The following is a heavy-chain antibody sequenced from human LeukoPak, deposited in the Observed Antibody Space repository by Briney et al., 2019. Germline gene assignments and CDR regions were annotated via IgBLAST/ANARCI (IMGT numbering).Heavy chain of an antibody. J-gene: IGHJ4*02. CDR1: GFTFSSYG. D-gene: IGHD3-3*01. CDR2: IRYDGSNK. V-gene: IGHV3-30*02. Sequence: GGSLRLSCAASGFTFSSYGMSWVCQAPGKGLEWVAFIRYDGSNKYYADSVKGRFTISRDNSKNTLYLQMNSLRAEDTAVYYCAKDDFWSGYYTIDYWGQGTLVTVSS. CDR3: AKDDFWSGYYTIDY.